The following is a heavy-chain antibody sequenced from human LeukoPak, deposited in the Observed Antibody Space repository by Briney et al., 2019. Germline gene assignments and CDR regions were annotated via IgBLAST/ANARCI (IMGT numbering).Heavy chain of an antibody. CDR1: GGSINSYY. V-gene: IGHV4-59*12. CDR2: IYYSGST. CDR3: ARDLLTGYWYFDL. D-gene: IGHD7-27*01. J-gene: IGHJ2*01. Sequence: SETLSLTCTVSGGSINSYYWSWIRQPPGKGLEWIGYIYYSGSTNYNPSLKSRVTISVDRSKNQFSLKLSSVTAADTAVYYCARDLLTGYWYFDLWGRGTLVTVSS.